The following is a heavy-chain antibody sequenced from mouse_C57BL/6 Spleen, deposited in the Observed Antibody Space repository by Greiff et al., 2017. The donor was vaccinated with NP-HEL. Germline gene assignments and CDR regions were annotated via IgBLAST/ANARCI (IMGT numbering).Heavy chain of an antibody. CDR3: AREGPNYDYVSSLYYFDY. Sequence: VQLQQSGPELVKPGASVKISCKASGYAFSSSWMNWVKQRPGKGLEWIGRIYPGDGDTNYNGKFKGKATLTADKSSSTAYMQLSSLTSEDSAVYFCAREGPNYDYVSSLYYFDYWGQGTTLTVSS. D-gene: IGHD1-1*01. CDR2: IYPGDGDT. CDR1: GYAFSSSW. V-gene: IGHV1-82*01. J-gene: IGHJ2*01.